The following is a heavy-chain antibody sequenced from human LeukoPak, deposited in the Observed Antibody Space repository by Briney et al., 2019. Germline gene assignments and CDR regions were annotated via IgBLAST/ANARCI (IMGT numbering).Heavy chain of an antibody. CDR1: GGSISSSTYY. CDR2: IYYSGST. J-gene: IGHJ4*02. V-gene: IGHV4-61*01. Sequence: PSETQSLTCTVSGGSISSSTYYWSWIRQPPGKGLEWIGYIYYSGSTNYNPSLTSRVTISVDTSKNQFSLELSSATAADTAVYYCARVPQNEQLPAGNWGQGTLVTVSS. CDR3: ARVPQNEQLPAGN. D-gene: IGHD2-2*01.